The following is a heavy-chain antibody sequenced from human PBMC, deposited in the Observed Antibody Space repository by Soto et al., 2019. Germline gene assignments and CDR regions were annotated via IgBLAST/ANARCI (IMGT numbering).Heavy chain of an antibody. J-gene: IGHJ4*02. CDR1: GFTFSSYA. Sequence: VQLLESGGGVVQPGRSLRLSCAASGFTFSSYAMHWVRQAPGKGLEWVAVISYDGSNKYYADSVKGRFTISRDNSKNTLYLQMNSLRAEDTAVYYCASEGSNYDYVWGTEGVDYWGQGTLVTVSS. V-gene: IGHV3-30-3*01. D-gene: IGHD3-16*01. CDR2: ISYDGSNK. CDR3: ASEGSNYDYVWGTEGVDY.